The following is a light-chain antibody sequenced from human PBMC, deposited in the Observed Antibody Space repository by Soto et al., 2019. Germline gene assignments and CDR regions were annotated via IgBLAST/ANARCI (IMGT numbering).Light chain of an antibody. CDR1: ESVGNW. V-gene: IGKV1D-12*01. CDR3: QQANSFPLS. J-gene: IGKJ4*01. CDR2: AAT. Sequence: DIQMTQSPSSLSASVGDRITITCRAHESVGNWLAWYQQKPGKAPKLLIYAATTLQSGVTSRFSGSRSGTVFSLTVSSLQPEDFATYYCQQANSFPLSFGGGTKVDIK.